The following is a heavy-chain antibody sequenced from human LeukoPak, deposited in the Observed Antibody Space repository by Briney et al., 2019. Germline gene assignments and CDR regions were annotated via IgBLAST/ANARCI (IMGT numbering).Heavy chain of an antibody. Sequence: PSETLSLTCTVSGYSISSGYYWGWIRPPPGKGLEWIGSIYHSGSTYYNPSLKSRVTISVDTSKNQFSLKLSSVTAADTAVYYCARVTPLFDYWGQGTLVTVSS. CDR3: ARVTPLFDY. CDR2: IYHSGST. D-gene: IGHD1-14*01. V-gene: IGHV4-38-2*02. CDR1: GYSISSGYY. J-gene: IGHJ4*02.